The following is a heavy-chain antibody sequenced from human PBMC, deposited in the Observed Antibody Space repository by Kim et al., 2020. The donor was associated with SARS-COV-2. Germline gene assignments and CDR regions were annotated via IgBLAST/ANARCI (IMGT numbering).Heavy chain of an antibody. D-gene: IGHD5-18*01. Sequence: KYYADSVKGRFTISRDNSKNTLYPQMNSLRAEDTAVYYCARWSGTAMVYDWGQGTLVTVSS. J-gene: IGHJ4*02. CDR3: ARWSGTAMVYD. V-gene: IGHV3-30*01. CDR2: K.